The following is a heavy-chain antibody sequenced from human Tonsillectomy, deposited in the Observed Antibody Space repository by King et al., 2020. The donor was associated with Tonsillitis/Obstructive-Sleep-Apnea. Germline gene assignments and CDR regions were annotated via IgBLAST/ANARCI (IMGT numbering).Heavy chain of an antibody. CDR2: INPKSGGT. J-gene: IGHJ4*02. CDR1: GYTFTGYY. CDR3: AKGGTGESFDY. D-gene: IGHD7-27*01. V-gene: IGHV1-2*04. Sequence: VQLVESGAEVKKPGASVKVSCKASGYTFTGYYMHWVRQAPGQGLEWMGWINPKSGGTNYAQKFQGWVTMTRDTSISTAYMELSRVRSDDTAVYYCAKGGTGESFDYWGQGTLVTVSS.